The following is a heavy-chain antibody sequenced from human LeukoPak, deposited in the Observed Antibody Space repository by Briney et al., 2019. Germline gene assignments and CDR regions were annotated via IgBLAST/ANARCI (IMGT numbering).Heavy chain of an antibody. J-gene: IGHJ4*02. CDR1: GFTFSTYS. CDR3: ARQNNRGFDY. D-gene: IGHD1-14*01. V-gene: IGHV3-48*01. Sequence: GGSLRLSCAASGFTFSTYSMNWVRQAPGKGLEWVSYISYSSSAIYYAVSVKGRFTISRDNAKNSLYLQMNSLRAEDTAVYYCARQNNRGFDYWGQGTLVTVSS. CDR2: ISYSSSAI.